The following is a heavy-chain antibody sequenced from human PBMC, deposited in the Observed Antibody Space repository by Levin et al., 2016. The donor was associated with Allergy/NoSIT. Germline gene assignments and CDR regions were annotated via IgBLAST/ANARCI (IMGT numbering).Heavy chain of an antibody. CDR3: AKWRGPGVGYGMDV. D-gene: IGHD1-26*01. Sequence: SETLSLTCNVSGDSVSSTSSYWGWIRQPPGKGLEWIATVYYDGRSYYNPSLKSRVTVSIDTSKRQFFLQVTSVTAADTAVYYCAKWRGPGVGYGMDVWGQGTTVTVSS. CDR1: GDSVSSTSSY. V-gene: IGHV4-39*01. J-gene: IGHJ6*02. CDR2: VYYDGRS.